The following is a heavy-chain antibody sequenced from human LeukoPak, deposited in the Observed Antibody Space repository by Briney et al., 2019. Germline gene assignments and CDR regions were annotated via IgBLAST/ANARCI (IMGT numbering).Heavy chain of an antibody. Sequence: ASVKVSCKASGYTFTSYAMSWVRQAPGQRLEWMGWINAGNGNTKYSQKFQGRVTITRDTSASTAYMELSSLRSEDTAVYYCARLPLEKLLSPSFDYWGQGTLVTVSS. CDR3: ARLPLEKLLSPSFDY. D-gene: IGHD3-3*01. CDR1: GYTFTSYA. J-gene: IGHJ4*02. CDR2: INAGNGNT. V-gene: IGHV1-3*01.